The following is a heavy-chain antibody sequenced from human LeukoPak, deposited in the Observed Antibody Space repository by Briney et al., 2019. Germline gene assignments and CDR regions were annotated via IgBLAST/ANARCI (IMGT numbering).Heavy chain of an antibody. CDR3: AKGLNRVVVVPAAADI. V-gene: IGHV3-23*01. CDR1: GFTFSSYA. D-gene: IGHD2-2*01. J-gene: IGHJ3*02. CDR2: ISGSGGST. Sequence: GGSLRLSCAASGFTFSSYAMSWVRLAPGKGLEWVSAISGSGGSTYYADSVKGRFTISRDNSKNTLYLQMNSLRAEDTAVYYCAKGLNRVVVVPAAADIWGQGTMVTVSS.